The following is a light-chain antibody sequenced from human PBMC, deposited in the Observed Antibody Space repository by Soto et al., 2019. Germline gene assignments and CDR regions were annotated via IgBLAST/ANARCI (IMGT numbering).Light chain of an antibody. CDR2: KAS. J-gene: IGKJ1*01. CDR1: QSISGW. V-gene: IGKV1-5*03. CDR3: QQYKSYSRT. Sequence: DIQMTQSPSTLSASVVDIVTITCLASQSISGWLAWYQQKPGKAPKLLIYKASNLESGVPSRFSGSGSGTEFTLTISSLQPDDFATYYCQQYKSYSRTFGQGTKVDIK.